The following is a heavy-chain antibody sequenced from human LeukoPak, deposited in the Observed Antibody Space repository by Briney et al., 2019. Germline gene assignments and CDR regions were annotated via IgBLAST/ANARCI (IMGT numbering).Heavy chain of an antibody. V-gene: IGHV3-15*06. CDR3: TTEGFTYGHHSFDS. D-gene: IGHD5-18*01. CDR1: GFILGNAW. Sequence: GGSLRLSCAASGFILGNAWMSWVRQAPGKGLEWVGHIKRNFEGATQHYAASVKGRFSISKDESKNIVFLQMSSLKTEDTAVYFCTTEGFTYGHHSFDSWGQGTLVTVSS. CDR2: IKRNFEGATQ. J-gene: IGHJ4*02.